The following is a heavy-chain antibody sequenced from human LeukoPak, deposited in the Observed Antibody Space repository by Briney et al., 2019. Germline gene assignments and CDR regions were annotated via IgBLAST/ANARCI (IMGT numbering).Heavy chain of an antibody. CDR3: AKSGQFDY. J-gene: IGHJ4*02. CDR1: GFSFSGYA. V-gene: IGHV3-23*01. Sequence: AGVSLRLSCAASGFSFSGYAMSWVRQAPGKGLEWVSTIGGSGGTTYYADSVKGRFAISRDNSKNTVSLQMNSLRVEDTAVYYCAKSGQFDYWGQGTLVTVSS. CDR2: IGGSGGTT.